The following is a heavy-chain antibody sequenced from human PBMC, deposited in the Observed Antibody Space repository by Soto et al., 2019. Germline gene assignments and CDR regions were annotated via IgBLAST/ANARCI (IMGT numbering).Heavy chain of an antibody. CDR2: ISYDGNNK. J-gene: IGHJ4*02. D-gene: IGHD5-18*01. Sequence: GGSLRLSCAASGFTFSSYAMHWVRQAPGKGLDWVAIISYDGNNKYYADSVKGRFTISRDNSKNILYLQMNSLRAEDTALFFCARSRGYNYGYVDYWGRGTLVTVSS. CDR3: ARSRGYNYGYVDY. CDR1: GFTFSSYA. V-gene: IGHV3-30-3*01.